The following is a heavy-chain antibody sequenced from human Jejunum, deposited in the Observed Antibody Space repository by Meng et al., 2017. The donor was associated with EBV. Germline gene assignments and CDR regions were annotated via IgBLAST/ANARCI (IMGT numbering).Heavy chain of an antibody. Sequence: VHVWKSAAHVKNPGASVKAACNASGYDCINPGISWGRQAPGQGLEWMVWISVYRGNTNYAQRLQDRVTLTTNTSTSTVYMKLRSLTSDDTAVYYCARDRSNSDYWGQGTLVTVSS. D-gene: IGHD5-24*01. CDR3: ARDRSNSDY. J-gene: IGHJ4*02. CDR1: GYDCINPG. CDR2: ISVYRGNT. V-gene: IGHV1-18*01.